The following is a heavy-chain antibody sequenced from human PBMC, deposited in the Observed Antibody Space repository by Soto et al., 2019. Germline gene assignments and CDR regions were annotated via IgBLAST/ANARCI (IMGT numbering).Heavy chain of an antibody. J-gene: IGHJ4*01. V-gene: IGHV1-3*04. D-gene: IGHD3-9*01. CDR2: INTVKGNT. Sequence: SSVKVSCKASGYTFTTYAIHWVRLAPGQGPQWLGWINTVKGNTRYSQNFQGRVTITRGTSADTSLLELTSLTSEDWAVYFCARDPRLLSDFDPRTDWVVFDSGGLGTLVTVSA. CDR1: GYTFTTYA. CDR3: ARDPRLLSDFDPRTDWVVFDS.